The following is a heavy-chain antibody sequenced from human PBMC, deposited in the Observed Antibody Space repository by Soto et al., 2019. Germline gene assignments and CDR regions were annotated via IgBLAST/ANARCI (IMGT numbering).Heavy chain of an antibody. V-gene: IGHV3-48*03. CDR2: ISKNGIDI. CDR1: GFSFSTYE. CDR3: APRKSGSFNIGAFDI. Sequence: EVQVVESGGGLVQPGGSLRLSCAASGFSFSTYEMNWVRQAPGKGLEWVSYISKNGIDIYYADSVKGRFTISRDNANNSLFLQMNSLRAEDTAVYYCAPRKSGSFNIGAFDIWGQGTMVTVSS. D-gene: IGHD3-10*01. J-gene: IGHJ3*02.